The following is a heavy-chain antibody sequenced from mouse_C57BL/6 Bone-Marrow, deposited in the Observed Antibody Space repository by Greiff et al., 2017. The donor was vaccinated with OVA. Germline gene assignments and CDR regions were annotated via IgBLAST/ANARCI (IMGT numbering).Heavy chain of an antibody. Sequence: EVQLQQSGPELVKPGASVKMSCKASGYTFTDYNMHWVKQSPGKSLEWIGYINPDNGGTSYNQKFKGKATLTVNKSSSTAYMELRSLTSEDSAVYYCARVVYYAGSRRYFDVWGTGTTVTVSS. CDR1: GYTFTDYN. CDR2: INPDNGGT. D-gene: IGHD1-1*01. CDR3: ARVVYYAGSRRYFDV. J-gene: IGHJ1*03. V-gene: IGHV1-22*01.